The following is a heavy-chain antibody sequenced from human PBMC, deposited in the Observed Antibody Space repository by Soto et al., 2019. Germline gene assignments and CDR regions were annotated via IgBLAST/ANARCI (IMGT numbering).Heavy chain of an antibody. CDR2: ISSSSYYI. CDR3: ARDKDTVVRGVIWP. CDR1: GFTFSTYG. J-gene: IGHJ5*02. V-gene: IGHV3-21*01. D-gene: IGHD3-10*01. Sequence: EVQLVESGGGLVKPGGSLRLSCVASGFTFSTYGMNWVRQAPGKVLEWVSSISSSSYYIYYADTLKGRSTTSSDKAKNILYLQMNGLTDEDTAVYYCARDKDTVVRGVIWPWGQGTLVTVSS.